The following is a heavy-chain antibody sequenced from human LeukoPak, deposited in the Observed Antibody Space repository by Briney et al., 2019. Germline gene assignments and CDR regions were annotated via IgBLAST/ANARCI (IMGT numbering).Heavy chain of an antibody. CDR3: ARLEVWGNWFDP. J-gene: IGHJ5*02. Sequence: SETLSLTCTVSGGSISSSSYYWGWIRQPPGKGLAWIGSIYYSGSTYYNPSLKSRVTISVDTSKNQFSLKLSSVTAADTAVYYCARLEVWGNWFDPWGQGTLVTVSS. CDR1: GGSISSSSYY. V-gene: IGHV4-39*07. D-gene: IGHD3-16*01. CDR2: IYYSGST.